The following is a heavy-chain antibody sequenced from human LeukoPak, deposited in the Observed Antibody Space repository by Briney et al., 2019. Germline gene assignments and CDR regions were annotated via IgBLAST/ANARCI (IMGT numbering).Heavy chain of an antibody. CDR3: ATSAAVLGYCSSTSCSTGAFDI. J-gene: IGHJ3*02. D-gene: IGHD2-2*01. V-gene: IGHV4-38-2*01. CDR2: IYHSGST. Sequence: PSETLSLTCAVSGYSISSGYYWGWIRQPPGKGLEWIGSIYHSGSTYYNPSLKSRVTISVDTSKNQFSLKLSSVTAADTAVYYCATSAAVLGYCSSTSCSTGAFDIWGQGTMVTVSS. CDR1: GYSISSGYY.